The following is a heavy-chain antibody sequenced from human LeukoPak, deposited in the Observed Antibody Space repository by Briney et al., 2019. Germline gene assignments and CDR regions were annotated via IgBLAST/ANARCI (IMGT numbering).Heavy chain of an antibody. CDR2: IVENGDIT. V-gene: IGHV3-23*01. Sequence: PGGSLRLSCAASGFTFNNYAMSWVRQSPEKGLEWVSTIVENGDITLYADSVKGRFTISRDNSKNTLYLQMNSLGAEDTAVYYCARDVVPAATSWFDPWGQGTLVTVSS. CDR1: GFTFNNYA. CDR3: ARDVVPAATSWFDP. D-gene: IGHD2-2*01. J-gene: IGHJ5*02.